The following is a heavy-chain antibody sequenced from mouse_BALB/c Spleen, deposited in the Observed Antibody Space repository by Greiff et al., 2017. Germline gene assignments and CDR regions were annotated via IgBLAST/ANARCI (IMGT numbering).Heavy chain of an antibody. V-gene: IGHV3-8*02. CDR2: ISYSGST. D-gene: IGHD2-14*01. CDR3: ARDYYRYPWFAY. Sequence: VQLKQSGPSLVKPSQTLSLTCSVTGDSITSGYWNWIRKFPGNKLEYMGYISYSGSTYYNPSLKSRISITRDTSKNQYYLQLNSVTTEDTATYYCARDYYRYPWFAYWGQGTLVTVSA. J-gene: IGHJ3*01. CDR1: GDSITSGY.